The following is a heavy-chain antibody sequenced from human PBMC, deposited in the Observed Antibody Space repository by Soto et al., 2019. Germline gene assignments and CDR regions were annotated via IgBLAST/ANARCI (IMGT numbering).Heavy chain of an antibody. CDR2: IWYDGSNK. CDR1: GFTFSSYG. J-gene: IGHJ6*02. CDR3: AKDYSNYLYYYYGMDV. D-gene: IGHD4-4*01. Sequence: PGGSLRLSCAASGFTFSSYGMHWVRQAPGKGLEWVAVIWYDGSNKYYADSVKGRFTISRDNSKNTLYLQMNSLRAEDTAVYYCAKDYSNYLYYYYGMDVWGQGTTVTVSS. V-gene: IGHV3-33*06.